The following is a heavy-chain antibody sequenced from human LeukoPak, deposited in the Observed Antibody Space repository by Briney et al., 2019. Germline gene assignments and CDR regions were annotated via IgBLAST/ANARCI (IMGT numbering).Heavy chain of an antibody. Sequence: GGSLRLSCAASGFTFSSYSMNWVRQAPGKGLEWVSSISSGSSYIYYADSVKGRFTISRDNGKNSLYLQMNSLRAEDTAVYSCARDGPKYCSNGVCYAPVDPWGQGTLVTVSS. CDR3: ARDGPKYCSNGVCYAPVDP. CDR1: GFTFSSYS. D-gene: IGHD2-8*01. V-gene: IGHV3-21*01. CDR2: ISSGSSYI. J-gene: IGHJ5*02.